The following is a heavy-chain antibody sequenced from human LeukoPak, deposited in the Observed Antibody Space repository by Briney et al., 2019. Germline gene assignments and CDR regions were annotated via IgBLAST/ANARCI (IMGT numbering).Heavy chain of an antibody. J-gene: IGHJ4*02. D-gene: IGHD3-22*01. CDR2: MNPNSGNT. CDR1: GYTFTSYD. V-gene: IGHV1-8*03. Sequence: ASVKVSCKASGYTFTSYDINWVRQATGQGVEWMGWMNPNSGNTGYAQKFQGRVTITRNTSISTAYMELSSLRSEDTAVYYCATAQGSGYYTFDYWGQGTLVTVSS. CDR3: ATAQGSGYYTFDY.